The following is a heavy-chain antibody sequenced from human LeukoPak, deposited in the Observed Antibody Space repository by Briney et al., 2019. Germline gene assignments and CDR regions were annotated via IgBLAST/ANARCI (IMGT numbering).Heavy chain of an antibody. CDR3: ARLGGIAAASNWFDP. CDR2: IYYSGST. CDR1: GGSISSSSYY. V-gene: IGHV4-39*01. Sequence: NPSETLSLTRTVSGGSISSSSYYWGWIRQPPGKGLEWIGSIYYSGSTYYNPSLKSRVTISVDTSKNQFSLKLSSVTAADTAVYYCARLGGIAAASNWFDPWGQGTLVTVSS. D-gene: IGHD6-13*01. J-gene: IGHJ5*02.